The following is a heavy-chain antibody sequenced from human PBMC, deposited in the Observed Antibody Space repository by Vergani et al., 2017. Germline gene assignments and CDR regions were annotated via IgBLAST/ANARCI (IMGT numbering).Heavy chain of an antibody. V-gene: IGHV3-33*01. J-gene: IGHJ6*03. CDR1: GFTFSSYG. Sequence: QVQLVESGGGVVQPGRSLRLSCAASGFTFSSYGMHWVRQAPGKGLEWVAVIWYDGSNKYYADSVKGRFTISRDNSKNTLYLQMNRLRAEDTAVYYCASDRLYVILSSDYMDVWGKGTTVTVSS. CDR2: IWYDGSNK. D-gene: IGHD2-8*01. CDR3: ASDRLYVILSSDYMDV.